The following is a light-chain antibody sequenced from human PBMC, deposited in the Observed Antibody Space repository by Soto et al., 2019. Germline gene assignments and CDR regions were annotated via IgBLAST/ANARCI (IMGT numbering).Light chain of an antibody. V-gene: IGKV3-20*01. CDR1: QSVSNNY. J-gene: IGKJ2*01. CDR2: GAS. CDR3: QQYGSSPYT. Sequence: EIVLTQSPGTLSLSPGERATLSCRASQSVSNNYLAWYQQKPGQAPRLLIYGASSRATGIPDSFSGGGSGTDFTLTISRLEPEDFAVYYCQQYGSSPYTFGQGT.